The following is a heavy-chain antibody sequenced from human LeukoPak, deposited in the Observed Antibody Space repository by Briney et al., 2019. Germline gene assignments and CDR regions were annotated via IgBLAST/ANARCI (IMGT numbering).Heavy chain of an antibody. D-gene: IGHD6-19*01. V-gene: IGHV5-51*01. CDR3: ARPVGTVAAQYDAFDI. Sequence: GESLKISCKGSGYSFTSYWIGWVRQMPGKGLEWMGIIYPGDSDTRYSPSFQGQVTVSADKSISTAYLQRSSLKASDTAMYYCARPVGTVAAQYDAFDIWGQGTMVTVSS. CDR2: IYPGDSDT. CDR1: GYSFTSYW. J-gene: IGHJ3*02.